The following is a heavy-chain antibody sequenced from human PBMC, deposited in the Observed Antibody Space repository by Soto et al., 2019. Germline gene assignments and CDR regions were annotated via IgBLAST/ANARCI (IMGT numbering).Heavy chain of an antibody. J-gene: IGHJ5*02. CDR3: ARDPRYSYGNT. V-gene: IGHV1-3*01. Sequence: PSVKVSCKASGYTFTSYAMHWVRQAPGQRLEWMGWINAGNGNTKYSQKFQGRVTITRDTSASTAYVELSSLRSEDTAVYYCARDPRYSYGNTWGQGTLVTVSS. CDR2: INAGNGNT. D-gene: IGHD5-18*01. CDR1: GYTFTSYA.